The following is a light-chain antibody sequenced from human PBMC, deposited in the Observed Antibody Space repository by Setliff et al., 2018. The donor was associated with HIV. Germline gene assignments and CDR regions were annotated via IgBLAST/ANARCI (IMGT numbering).Light chain of an antibody. CDR3: QERSDWPPT. CDR2: DAS. V-gene: IGKV3-11*01. Sequence: EIVLTQVPATLSLSPGDRATLSCRASQSVGRNLAWYQQKPGQAPRLLIYDASNRATGIPARFSGSGSGTDFTLTISTLEPEDFAVYFRQERSDWPPTFGGGTKVDIK. CDR1: QSVGRN. J-gene: IGKJ4*01.